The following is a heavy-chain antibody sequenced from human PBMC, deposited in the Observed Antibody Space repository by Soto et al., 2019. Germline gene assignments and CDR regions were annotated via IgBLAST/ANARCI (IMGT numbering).Heavy chain of an antibody. J-gene: IGHJ4*02. CDR2: ISGSGGST. CDR3: ATEHGRTMVRGVFDY. CDR1: GGTCSSFA. V-gene: IGHV3-23*01. Sequence: VGSLRLSCTASGGTCSSFASSWVSQAPGKGLEWVSAISGSGGSTYYADSVKGRFTISRDNSKNTLYLQMNSLRAEDTAVYYCATEHGRTMVRGVFDYWGQGTLVTVSS. D-gene: IGHD3-10*01.